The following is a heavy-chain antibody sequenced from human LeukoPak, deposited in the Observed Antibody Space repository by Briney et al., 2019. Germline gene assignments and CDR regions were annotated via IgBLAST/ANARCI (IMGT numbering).Heavy chain of an antibody. CDR3: AREAVTRNYFDY. Sequence: GGSLRLSCSASGFPFSSYAMHWVRQAPGKGLEYVSAISDSGGSTYYADSVKGRFTISRDNSKNTLYLQMNSLRAEDTAVYYCAREAVTRNYFDYWGQGTLVTVSS. CDR2: ISDSGGST. D-gene: IGHD4-17*01. V-gene: IGHV3-64*04. CDR1: GFPFSSYA. J-gene: IGHJ4*02.